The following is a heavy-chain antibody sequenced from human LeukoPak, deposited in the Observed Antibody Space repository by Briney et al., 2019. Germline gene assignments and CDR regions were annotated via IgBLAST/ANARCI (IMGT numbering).Heavy chain of an antibody. CDR3: ARGGYYDSSGPLEG. J-gene: IGHJ4*02. CDR1: GFTFSSDS. Sequence: PGGALRLSCAASGFTFSSDSMNWVRQAPGEGLEWVSSISSSSSYIYYADSVKGRFTISRDNAKNSLYLQMNSLRAEDTAVYYCARGGYYDSSGPLEGWGQGTLVTVSS. V-gene: IGHV3-21*01. CDR2: ISSSSSYI. D-gene: IGHD3-22*01.